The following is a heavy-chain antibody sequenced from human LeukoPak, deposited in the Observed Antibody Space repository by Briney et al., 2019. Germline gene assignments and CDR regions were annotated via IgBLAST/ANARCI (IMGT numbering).Heavy chain of an antibody. J-gene: IGHJ4*02. CDR1: GFNFSIYS. D-gene: IGHD4-23*01. CDR3: AKDARSFGGTYFDY. Sequence: PGGSLRLSCAASGFNFSIYSMNWVRQAPGKGLEWVSYITRSSTTIYYADSVKGRFTISRDNAKNSLYLQMNSLRVEDTAIYYCAKDARSFGGTYFDYWGQGIQVTVSS. V-gene: IGHV3-48*01. CDR2: ITRSSTTI.